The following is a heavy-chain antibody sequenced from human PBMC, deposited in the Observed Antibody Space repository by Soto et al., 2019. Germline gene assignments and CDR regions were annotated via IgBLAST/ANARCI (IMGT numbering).Heavy chain of an antibody. CDR2: IYYSGST. Sequence: SETLSLTCTVSGGSISSYYWSWIRQPPGKGLEWIGYIYYSGSTNYNPSLKSRVTISVDTSKNQFSLKLSSVTAADTAVYYCARAVPSYYDSSGYCDLWGQGTLVTVS. CDR1: GGSISSYY. J-gene: IGHJ5*02. CDR3: ARAVPSYYDSSGYCDL. V-gene: IGHV4-59*01. D-gene: IGHD3-22*01.